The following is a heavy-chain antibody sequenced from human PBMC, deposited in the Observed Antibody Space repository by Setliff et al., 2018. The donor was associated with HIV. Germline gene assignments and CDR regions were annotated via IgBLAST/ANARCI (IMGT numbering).Heavy chain of an antibody. J-gene: IGHJ6*02. D-gene: IGHD5-18*01. CDR3: ARKLQPGYGMDV. CDR1: AFSFNNYY. V-gene: IGHV3-7*01. Sequence: GGSLRLSCIASAFSFNNYYMTWVRQAPGKGLEWVANINSDGTEKNYADSVRGRFTISRDNSKNSVYLQMNGLRVEDTAVYYCARKLQPGYGMDVWGQGTTVTVSS. CDR2: INSDGTEK.